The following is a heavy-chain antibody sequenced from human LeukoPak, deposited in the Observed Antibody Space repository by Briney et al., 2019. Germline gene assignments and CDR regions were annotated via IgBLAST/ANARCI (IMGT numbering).Heavy chain of an antibody. V-gene: IGHV3-11*04. CDR2: ISSSGSTI. CDR3: ARGTLNIPGEHGAFDY. Sequence: GGSLRLSCAASGFTFSDYYMSWIRQAPGKGLEWVSYISSSGSTIYYAGSVKGRFTISRDNAKNSLYLQMNSLRAEDTAVYYCARGTLNIPGEHGAFDYWGQGTLVTVSS. J-gene: IGHJ4*02. D-gene: IGHD1-14*01. CDR1: GFTFSDYY.